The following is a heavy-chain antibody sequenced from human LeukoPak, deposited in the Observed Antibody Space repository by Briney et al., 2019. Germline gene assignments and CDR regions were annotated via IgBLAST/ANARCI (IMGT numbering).Heavy chain of an antibody. CDR2: INSGVSST. Sequence: GGSLRLSCAASGFTFSSYCMHWVRQAPGKGLVWVSRINSGVSSTSYADSMKGRFTISRENAKNTLYLQMNSLRADDTAVYYCARGSAYCSGGSCYGFPYGMDVWGQGTTVTVSS. CDR1: GFTFSSYC. D-gene: IGHD2-15*01. CDR3: ARGSAYCSGGSCYGFPYGMDV. V-gene: IGHV3-74*01. J-gene: IGHJ6*02.